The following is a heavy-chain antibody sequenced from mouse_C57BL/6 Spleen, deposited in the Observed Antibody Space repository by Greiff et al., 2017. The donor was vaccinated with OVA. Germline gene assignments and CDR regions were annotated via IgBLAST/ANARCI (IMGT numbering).Heavy chain of an antibody. D-gene: IGHD2-3*01. CDR1: GYAFSSSW. J-gene: IGHJ2*01. Sequence: VQLVESGPELVKPGASVKISCKASGYAFSSSWMNWVKQRPGKGLEWIGRIYPGDGDTNYNGKFKGKATLTADKSSSTAYMQLSSLTSEDSAVYFCARDGYWYYFDYWGQGTTLTVSS. CDR2: IYPGDGDT. V-gene: IGHV1-82*01. CDR3: ARDGYWYYFDY.